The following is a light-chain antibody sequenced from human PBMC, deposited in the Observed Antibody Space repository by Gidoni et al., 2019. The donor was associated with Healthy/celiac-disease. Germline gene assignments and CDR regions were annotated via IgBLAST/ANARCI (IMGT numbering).Light chain of an antibody. V-gene: IGLV3-1*01. CDR3: QAWDSSTGEV. CDR1: KLVDKY. Sequence: SYELTQPPSVSVSPGQTASITCSGDKLVDKYACWYQQKPGQSPVLVIYQDSKRPSGIPERFSGSNSGNTATLTISGTQAMDEADYYCQAWDSSTGEVFGGGTKLTVL. J-gene: IGLJ2*01. CDR2: QDS.